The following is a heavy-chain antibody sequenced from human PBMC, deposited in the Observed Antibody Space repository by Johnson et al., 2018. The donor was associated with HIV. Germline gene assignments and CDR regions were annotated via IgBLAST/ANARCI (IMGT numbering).Heavy chain of an antibody. V-gene: IGHV3-66*01. CDR2: IYSGGST. Sequence: VQLVESGGGLFQPGGSLRLSCAASGFTVSSNYMSWVRQAPGKGLEWVSVIYSGGSTYYADSVKVRFTISRDNSKNTLYLQMKSLRAEDTVVYSCTGGGRTVAAFTVGAFDIWGQGTMVTVSS. CDR1: GFTVSSNY. D-gene: IGHD6-19*01. J-gene: IGHJ3*02. CDR3: TGGGRTVAAFTVGAFDI.